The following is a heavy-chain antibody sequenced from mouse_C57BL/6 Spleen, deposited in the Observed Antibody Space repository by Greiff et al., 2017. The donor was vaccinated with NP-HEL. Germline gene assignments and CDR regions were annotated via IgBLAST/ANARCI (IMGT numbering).Heavy chain of an antibody. D-gene: IGHD4-1*01. Sequence: QVQLQQSGAELVRPGTSVKVSCKASGYAFTNYLIEWVKQRPGQGLEWIGVINPGSGGTNYNEKFKGKATLTADKSSSTAYMQLSSLTSEDSAVYFCARGETGFDYWGQGTTLTVSS. J-gene: IGHJ2*01. CDR1: GYAFTNYL. CDR3: ARGETGFDY. V-gene: IGHV1-54*01. CDR2: INPGSGGT.